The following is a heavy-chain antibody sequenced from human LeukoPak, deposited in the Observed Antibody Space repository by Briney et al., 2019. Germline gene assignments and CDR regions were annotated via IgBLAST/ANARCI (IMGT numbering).Heavy chain of an antibody. CDR3: ASPRGY. D-gene: IGHD1-26*01. CDR1: GFTFSSYS. Sequence: PGGSLRLSCAASGFTFSSYSMNWVRQAPGKGLEWVSSIGSSSSYIYYADSVKGRFTISRDNAKNSLYLQMNSLRAEDTAVYYCASPRGYWGQGTLVTVSS. J-gene: IGHJ4*02. CDR2: IGSSSSYI. V-gene: IGHV3-21*01.